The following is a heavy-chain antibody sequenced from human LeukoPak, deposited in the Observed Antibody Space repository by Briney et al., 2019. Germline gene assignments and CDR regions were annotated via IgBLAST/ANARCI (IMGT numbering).Heavy chain of an antibody. V-gene: IGHV4-34*01. D-gene: IGHD3-22*01. CDR2: INHSGST. Sequence: SETPSLTCAVYGGSFSGYYWSWIRQPPGKGLEWIGEINHSGSTNYNPSLKSRVTISVDTSKNQFSLKLSSVTAADTAVYYCARVRWYYYDSSGQHDYWGQGTLVTVSS. CDR1: GGSFSGYY. J-gene: IGHJ4*02. CDR3: ARVRWYYYDSSGQHDY.